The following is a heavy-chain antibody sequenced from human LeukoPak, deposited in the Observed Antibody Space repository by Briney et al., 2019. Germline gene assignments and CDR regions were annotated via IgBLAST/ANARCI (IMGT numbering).Heavy chain of an antibody. V-gene: IGHV3-53*05. J-gene: IGHJ4*02. CDR3: ANAGGGWSLVYYFDY. Sequence: GGSLRLSCAASGFTVSSNYMSWVRQAPGKGLEWVSVFYSGGSTYYADSVKGRFTISRDNSKNTLYLQMNSLRAEDTAVYYCANAGGGWSLVYYFDYWGQGTLVTVSS. CDR2: FYSGGST. D-gene: IGHD6-19*01. CDR1: GFTVSSNY.